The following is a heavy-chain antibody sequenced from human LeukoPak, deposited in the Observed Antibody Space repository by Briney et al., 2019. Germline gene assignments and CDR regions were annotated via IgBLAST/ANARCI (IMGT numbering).Heavy chain of an antibody. CDR3: ARLGYCSNGVCSNLDY. Sequence: GESLKISCKGSGYSFTNYWIGWVRQMPGKGLEWMGIIYPGDSDTRYSPSFQGQVTISADKSITTAHLQWNSLKASDTAMYYCARLGYCSNGVCSNLDYWGQGTLVTVSS. V-gene: IGHV5-51*01. J-gene: IGHJ4*02. D-gene: IGHD2-8*01. CDR1: GYSFTNYW. CDR2: IYPGDSDT.